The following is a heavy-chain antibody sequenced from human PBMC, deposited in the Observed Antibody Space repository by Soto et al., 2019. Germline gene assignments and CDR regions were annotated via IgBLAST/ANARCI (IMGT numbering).Heavy chain of an antibody. D-gene: IGHD2-21*02. V-gene: IGHV4-31*03. CDR3: ARGEVTSKVDS. J-gene: IGHJ4*02. CDR1: GDSISSGAYC. Sequence: QVQLQESGPGLVKPSQTLSLTCTVSGDSISSGAYCWSWIRQNPGEGLEWLGFMYNSGSTSYNPSRNSRATISIDTSTNQFSLNLRSVTAADTAVYYCARGEVTSKVDSWRQGTLVTVSS. CDR2: MYNSGST.